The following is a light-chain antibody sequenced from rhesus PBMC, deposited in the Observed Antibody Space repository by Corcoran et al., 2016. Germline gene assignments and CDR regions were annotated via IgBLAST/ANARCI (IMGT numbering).Light chain of an antibody. J-gene: IGKJ1*01. CDR3: QHGYDTPWT. Sequence: DIQMTQSPSSLSASVGDRVTITCRASENVNNYLNWYQQKPGKAPKLLIYQASTLQSGVPSRFIGSGSGTDYTFTISSLQPADGATYYWQHGYDTPWTFGQGTKVEIK. V-gene: IGKV1-74*01. CDR1: ENVNNY. CDR2: QAS.